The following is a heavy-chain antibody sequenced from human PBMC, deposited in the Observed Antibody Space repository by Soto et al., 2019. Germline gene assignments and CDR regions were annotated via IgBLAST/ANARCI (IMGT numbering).Heavy chain of an antibody. J-gene: IGHJ6*02. V-gene: IGHV3-23*01. CDR3: AKNDRNYYCGMDF. D-gene: IGHD1-1*01. CDR2: ISGSGGST. CDR1: GFTFSSYA. Sequence: GGSLRLSCAASGFTFSSYAMRWVRQAPGKGLECVSAISGSGGSTYYADSVKGRFTISRDNSKNTLYLQMNSLRAEDTAVYYCAKNDRNYYCGMDFWGRGTTVIVSS.